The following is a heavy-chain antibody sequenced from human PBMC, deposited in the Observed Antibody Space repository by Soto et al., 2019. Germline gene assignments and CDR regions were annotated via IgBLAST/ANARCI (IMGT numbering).Heavy chain of an antibody. D-gene: IGHD3-10*01. J-gene: IGHJ4*02. Sequence: PGGSLRLFCAAPGFTFDDYTMHWVRQAPGKGLEWVSLISWDGGSTYYADSVKGRFTISRDNSKNSLYLQMNSLRTEDTALYYCAKNYYGSGSETYYFDYWGQGTLVTVSS. CDR1: GFTFDDYT. CDR2: ISWDGGST. V-gene: IGHV3-43*01. CDR3: AKNYYGSGSETYYFDY.